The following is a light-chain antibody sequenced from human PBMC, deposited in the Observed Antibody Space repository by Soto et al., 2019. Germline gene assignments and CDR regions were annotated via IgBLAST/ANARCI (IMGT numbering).Light chain of an antibody. J-gene: IGLJ1*01. CDR2: SNN. Sequence: QSALTQPPSASGTSGQRVTISCTGSSSNIGSNTVNWYQQLPGTAPKLLIYSNNQRPSGVPDRFSGSKSGTSASLAISGLQSEDEADYDCAAWDDSLNGYVFGTGTKVTVL. CDR3: AAWDDSLNGYV. CDR1: SSNIGSNT. V-gene: IGLV1-44*01.